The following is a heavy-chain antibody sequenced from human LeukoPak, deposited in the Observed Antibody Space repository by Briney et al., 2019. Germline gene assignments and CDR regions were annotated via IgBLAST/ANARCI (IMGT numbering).Heavy chain of an antibody. J-gene: IGHJ4*02. CDR2: IKQHGSEK. D-gene: IGHD6-19*01. V-gene: IGHV3-7*01. CDR3: ARDLGGGSGWSEAFDY. Sequence: GGSLRLSCAASGFTFSNYWMNWVRQAPGKGLEWVDNIKQHGSEKYYVDSVKGRCTISRDNAKNTLYLQMNSLRAEDTAVYYCARDLGGGSGWSEAFDYCGQGTLVTVSS. CDR1: GFTFSNYW.